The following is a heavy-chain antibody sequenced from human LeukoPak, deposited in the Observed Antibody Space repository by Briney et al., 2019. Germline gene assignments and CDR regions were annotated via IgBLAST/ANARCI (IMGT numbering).Heavy chain of an antibody. V-gene: IGHV3-23*01. CDR3: AKPTCSSTSCYSRMDAFDI. CDR1: GFTFSSYA. D-gene: IGHD2-2*01. J-gene: IGHJ3*02. CDR2: ISGSGGST. Sequence: PGGSLRLSCGASGFTFSSYAMSWVRQAPGKGLEWVSAISGSGGSTYYADSVKGRFTISRDNSKNTLYLQMNSLRAEDTAVYYCAKPTCSSTSCYSRMDAFDIWGQGTMVTVSS.